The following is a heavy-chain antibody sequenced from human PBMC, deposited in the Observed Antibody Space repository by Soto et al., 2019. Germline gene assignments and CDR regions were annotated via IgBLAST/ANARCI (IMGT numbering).Heavy chain of an antibody. D-gene: IGHD5-18*01. V-gene: IGHV3-21*01. CDR1: GFTFSSYS. Sequence: RLSCAASGFTFSSYSMNWVRQAPGKGLEWVSSTSSSSSYIYYADSVKGRFTISRDNAKNSLYLQMNSLRAEDTAVYYCAGAVDTAMEPLDYWGQGTLVTVSS. J-gene: IGHJ4*02. CDR3: AGAVDTAMEPLDY. CDR2: TSSSSSYI.